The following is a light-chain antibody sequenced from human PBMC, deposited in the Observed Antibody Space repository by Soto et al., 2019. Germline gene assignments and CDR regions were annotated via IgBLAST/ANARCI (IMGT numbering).Light chain of an antibody. CDR1: QSIDTW. CDR2: KAS. V-gene: IGKV1-5*03. CDR3: QQCHRYLT. J-gene: IGKJ1*01. Sequence: DIQMTQSPSTLSGSVVDRVTITFRASQSIDTWLAWHQQMPGKAPKLLISKASSLESGVPSRFSGSGSGTEFTLTISSLQPDDIATYYCQQCHRYLTFGQGTKVDIK.